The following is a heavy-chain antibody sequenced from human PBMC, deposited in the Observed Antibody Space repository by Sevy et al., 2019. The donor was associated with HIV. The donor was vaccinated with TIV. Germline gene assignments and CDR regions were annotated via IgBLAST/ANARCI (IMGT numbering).Heavy chain of an antibody. J-gene: IGHJ5*02. CDR3: ATRPTMIVVVIPA. CDR1: GFTFSSYA. D-gene: IGHD3-22*01. CDR2: ISGSGGST. Sequence: GGSLRLSCAASGFTFSSYAMSWVRQAPGKGLEWVSAISGSGGSTYYADSVKCRFTISRDNSKNTLYLQMNSLRAEDTAVYYCATRPTMIVVVIPAWGQGTLVTVSS. V-gene: IGHV3-23*01.